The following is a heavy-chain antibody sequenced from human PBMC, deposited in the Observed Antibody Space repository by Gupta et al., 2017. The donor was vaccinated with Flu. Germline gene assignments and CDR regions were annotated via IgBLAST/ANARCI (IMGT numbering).Heavy chain of an antibody. CDR2: INPNSGDT. V-gene: IGHV1-2*02. CDR3: ARGTAVVGPDRSLLGY. CDR1: Y. D-gene: IGHD6-19*01. Sequence: YMHWVRQAPGQGLEWMGWINPNSGDTTYAQRFQGRVTMTRDTSISTGYLDLTTLTSDDTAVYYCARGTAVVGPDRSLLGYWGQGTLVAVSS. J-gene: IGHJ4*02.